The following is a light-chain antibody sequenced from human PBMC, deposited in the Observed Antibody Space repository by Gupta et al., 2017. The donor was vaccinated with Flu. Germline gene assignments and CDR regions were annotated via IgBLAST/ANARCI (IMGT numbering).Light chain of an antibody. CDR3: YVWINSDDKWV. V-gene: IGLV3-10*01. CDR1: KLATKN. J-gene: IGLJ3*02. CDR2: DDS. Sequence: SYLLTQPPSVSVSPGQPARITCSGAKLATKNVYWYQHKAGQAPVLVIYDDSERPSGIPERFSGSNSGETATLTISEVEVGDEAGYYCYVWINSDDKWVFGGGTKLTVL.